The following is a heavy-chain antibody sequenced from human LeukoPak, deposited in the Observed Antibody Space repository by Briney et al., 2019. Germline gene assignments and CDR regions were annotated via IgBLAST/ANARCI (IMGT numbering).Heavy chain of an antibody. CDR2: IYYSGSA. CDR3: ARHWVVTPNY. Sequence: SETLSLTCTVSGGSISSYYWSWIRQPPGKGLEWIGSIYYSGSAYYNPSLKSRVTISVDTSKNQFSLKLTSVTAADTAVYYCARHWVVTPNYWGQGTLVTVSS. CDR1: GGSISSYY. J-gene: IGHJ4*02. V-gene: IGHV4-59*05. D-gene: IGHD4-23*01.